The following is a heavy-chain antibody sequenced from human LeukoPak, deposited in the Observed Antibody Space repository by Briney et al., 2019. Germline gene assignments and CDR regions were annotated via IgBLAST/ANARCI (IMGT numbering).Heavy chain of an antibody. V-gene: IGHV3-30*18. Sequence: GGSLRLSCAASGFTFSSYGMHWVRQAPGKGLEWVAVISYDGSNKYYADSVKGRFTISRDNSKNTLYLQMNSLRAEDTAVYYCAKDSALVVPAAKGGGYDSHRPFDYWGQGTLVTVSS. J-gene: IGHJ4*02. CDR2: ISYDGSNK. CDR3: AKDSALVVPAAKGGGYDSHRPFDY. D-gene: IGHD2-2*01. CDR1: GFTFSSYG.